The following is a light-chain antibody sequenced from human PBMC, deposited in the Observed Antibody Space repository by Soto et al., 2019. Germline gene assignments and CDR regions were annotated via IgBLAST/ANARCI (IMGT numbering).Light chain of an antibody. CDR2: EVS. Sequence: QSALTQPASVSGSPGQSITIYCTGTSSDVGDYNYVSWYQQHPGKAPKLMIYEVSDRPSGVSDRFSGSKSGNTASLTLSGLQAEDEADYYCSSYTSTSTVLFGGGTKLTVL. V-gene: IGLV2-14*01. CDR3: SSYTSTSTVL. CDR1: SSDVGDYNY. J-gene: IGLJ2*01.